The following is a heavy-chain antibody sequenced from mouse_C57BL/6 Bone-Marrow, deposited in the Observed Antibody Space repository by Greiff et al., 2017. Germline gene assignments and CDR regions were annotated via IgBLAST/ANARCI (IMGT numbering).Heavy chain of an antibody. V-gene: IGHV1-50*01. J-gene: IGHJ3*01. CDR3: ARRGWYYSNSFAY. Sequence: VKLQQPGAELVKPGASVKLSCKASGYTFTSYWMQWVKQRPGQGLEWIGEIDPSDSYTNYNQKFKGKATLTVDTSSSTAYMQLSSLTSEDSAVYYCARRGWYYSNSFAYWGQGTLVTVSA. CDR1: GYTFTSYW. CDR2: IDPSDSYT. D-gene: IGHD2-5*01.